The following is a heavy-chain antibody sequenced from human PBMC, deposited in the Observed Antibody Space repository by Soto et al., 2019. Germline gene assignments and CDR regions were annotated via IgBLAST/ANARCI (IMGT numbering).Heavy chain of an antibody. CDR1: GGSISPYY. D-gene: IGHD1-26*01. Sequence: QVQLQESGPGLVKPSETLSLTCTVSGGSISPYYWSWIRQPPGKGLEWIAYIYYSGSTNYNPSLKSRVAMSVDTSKSQFSLRLTSVTASDTAVYYCARGRSWELYDYWGQGTLVTVSS. V-gene: IGHV4-59*01. CDR2: IYYSGST. J-gene: IGHJ4*02. CDR3: ARGRSWELYDY.